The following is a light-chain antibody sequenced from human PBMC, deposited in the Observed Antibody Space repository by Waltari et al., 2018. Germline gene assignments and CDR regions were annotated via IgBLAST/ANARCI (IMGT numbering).Light chain of an antibody. CDR3: QQYYTAPLT. Sequence: DIVMTQSPDSLAVSLGERATINYKSSQSVLSSFNNKNYLAWFQQKPGHPPKLIINWASTRQAGVPDRFSGSGSETDFTLAISGLQGEDVAVYYCQQYYTAPLTFGGGTMVEIK. CDR1: QSVLSSFNNKNY. J-gene: IGKJ4*01. V-gene: IGKV4-1*01. CDR2: WAS.